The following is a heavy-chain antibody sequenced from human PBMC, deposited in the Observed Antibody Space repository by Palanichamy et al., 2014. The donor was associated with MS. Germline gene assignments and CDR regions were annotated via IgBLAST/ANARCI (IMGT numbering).Heavy chain of an antibody. D-gene: IGHD3-3*01. CDR2: INQDGSEK. CDR1: GFTFRSRW. J-gene: IGHJ1*01. V-gene: IGHV3-7*01. CDR3: VTYDFWRGYSYGS. Sequence: EVQLVESGGGLVQSGGSLTVSCAVSGFTFRSRWMSWVRQAPGKGLEWVANINQDGSEKYYVDSVKGRFAISRDNARNSLYLQMNSLRAEDTAAYYCVTYDFWRGYSYGSWGHGTLVTVSS.